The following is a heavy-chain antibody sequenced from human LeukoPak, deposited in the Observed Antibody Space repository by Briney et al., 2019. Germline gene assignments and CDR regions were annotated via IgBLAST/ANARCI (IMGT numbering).Heavy chain of an antibody. CDR1: GFTFDDYA. V-gene: IGHV3-9*01. D-gene: IGHD6-13*01. CDR3: AKVPSGLRGAAGRYFDY. Sequence: GGSLRLSCAASGFTFDDYAMHWVRQAPGKGLEWVSGISWNSGSIGYADSVKGRFTISRDNAKNSLYLQMNSLRAEDKALYYGAKVPSGLRGAAGRYFDYWGQGTLVTVSS. J-gene: IGHJ4*02. CDR2: ISWNSGSI.